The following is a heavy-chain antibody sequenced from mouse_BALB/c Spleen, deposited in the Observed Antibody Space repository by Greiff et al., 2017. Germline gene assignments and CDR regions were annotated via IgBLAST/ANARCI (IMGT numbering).Heavy chain of an antibody. CDR1: GYTFTSYW. CDR2: IDPSDSET. CDR3: ARIDYGAY. D-gene: IGHD2-4*01. J-gene: IGHJ3*01. V-gene: IGHV1-69*02. Sequence: VQLQQPGAELVKPGAPVKLSCKASGYTFTSYWMNWVKQRPGRGLEWIGRIDPSDSETHYNQKFKDKATLTVDKSSSTAYIQLSSLTSEDSAVYYCARIDYGAYWGQGTLVTVSA.